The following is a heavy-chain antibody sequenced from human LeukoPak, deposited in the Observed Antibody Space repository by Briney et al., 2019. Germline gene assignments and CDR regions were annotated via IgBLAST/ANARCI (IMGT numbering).Heavy chain of an antibody. Sequence: SETLSLTCTVSGGSISSSDYYWGWIRQPPGMGLEWIGNIYYTGSTYYNPSLKSRVTISVDTSKNQFSLKVSSLTATDTALYYCARQPMVVGYYYYYMDVWGKGTTVTVSS. J-gene: IGHJ6*03. V-gene: IGHV4-39*01. CDR1: GGSISSSDYY. CDR2: IYYTGST. CDR3: ARQPMVVGYYYYYMDV. D-gene: IGHD4/OR15-4a*01.